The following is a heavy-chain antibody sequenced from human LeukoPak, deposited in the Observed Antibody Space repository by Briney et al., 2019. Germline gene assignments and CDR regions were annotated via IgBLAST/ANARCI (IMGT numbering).Heavy chain of an antibody. D-gene: IGHD5-18*01. J-gene: IGHJ4*02. CDR1: GYTFTGYY. Sequence: AAVKLSCKASGYTFTGYYMHWVRQAPGQGLEWMGWINPNSGGTNYAQKFQGRVTMTRDTSISTAYMEVSSLRSDDTAVYYCARERSGANSYGYWEYWGQGTLVTVSS. CDR2: INPNSGGT. CDR3: ARERSGANSYGYWEY. V-gene: IGHV1-2*02.